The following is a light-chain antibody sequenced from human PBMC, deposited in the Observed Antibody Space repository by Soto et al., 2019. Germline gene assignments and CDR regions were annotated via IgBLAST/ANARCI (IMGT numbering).Light chain of an antibody. CDR1: QSVSSSY. V-gene: IGKV3-20*01. CDR2: GAS. J-gene: IGKJ3*01. Sequence: EIVLTQSPGTLSLSPGERATLSCRASQSVSSSYLAWYQQKPGQAPRLLIYGASSRATGIPDRFSGSGSGTDCTLTISRLEPEDFAVYYWQQYGSSPPFTFGPGTKVDIK. CDR3: QQYGSSPPFT.